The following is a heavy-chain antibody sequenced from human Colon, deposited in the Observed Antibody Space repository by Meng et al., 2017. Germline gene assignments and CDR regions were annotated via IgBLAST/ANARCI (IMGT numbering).Heavy chain of an antibody. J-gene: IGHJ4*02. D-gene: IGHD2/OR15-2a*01. Sequence: QLQLQESGSRLVKPSQTLSLTCAVSGDSVTTTLSSWSWIRQSPWKGLEWIGNIYDNGYTYYNPSLRSRVTISVDRSKNQFSLKLNSVTAADTAVYFCTRGYRGTTYFAYWGQGNLVTVSS. CDR2: IYDNGYT. V-gene: IGHV4-30-2*06. CDR3: TRGYRGTTYFAY. CDR1: GDSVTTTLSS.